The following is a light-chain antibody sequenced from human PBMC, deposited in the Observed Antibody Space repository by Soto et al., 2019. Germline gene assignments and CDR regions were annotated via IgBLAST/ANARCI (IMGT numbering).Light chain of an antibody. V-gene: IGLV2-8*01. CDR1: SSDIGGYNF. Sequence: QSVLTQPPSASGSPGQSVTISCTGTSSDIGGYNFVSWYQQHPGKAPKLMIDEVNKRPSGVPDRFSGSKSGNTASLTVSGLQAEDEADYYCSSFAGTNSFVFGTGTKLTVL. J-gene: IGLJ1*01. CDR2: EVN. CDR3: SSFAGTNSFV.